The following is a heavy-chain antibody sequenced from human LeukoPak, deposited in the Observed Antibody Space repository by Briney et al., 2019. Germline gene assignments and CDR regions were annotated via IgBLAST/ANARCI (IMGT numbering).Heavy chain of an antibody. D-gene: IGHD3-10*01. Sequence: PGGSLRLSCAASGFTFSSYWMSWVRQTPGKGLEWVANIKQDGNEKCYVDSVKGRFTISRDNAKNSLFLQMNSLRAEDTAGYYCARGSRFDYYGNLYYFDYWGQGTLVTVSS. CDR3: ARGSRFDYYGNLYYFDY. CDR2: IKQDGNEK. J-gene: IGHJ4*02. CDR1: GFTFSSYW. V-gene: IGHV3-7*05.